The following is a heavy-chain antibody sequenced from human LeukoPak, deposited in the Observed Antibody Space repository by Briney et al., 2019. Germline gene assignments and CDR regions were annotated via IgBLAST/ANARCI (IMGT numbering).Heavy chain of an antibody. V-gene: IGHV3-23*01. CDR1: GFTLSSTV. Sequence: TGGSLRLSCAASGFTLSSTVMTWVRQAPGKGLEWVSTIAISDGKTYYADSVKGRFSISRDNSRNTLYLHMNSLRAEDTAVYYCAKLGTSDDYWGQGTLVTVSS. J-gene: IGHJ4*02. CDR2: IAISDGKT. CDR3: AKLGTSDDY. D-gene: IGHD2-2*01.